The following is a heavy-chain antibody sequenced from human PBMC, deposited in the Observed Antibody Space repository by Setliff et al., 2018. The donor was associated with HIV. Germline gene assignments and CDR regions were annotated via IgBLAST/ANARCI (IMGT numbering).Heavy chain of an antibody. V-gene: IGHV1-2*02. CDR3: ARVDCSSTRCYAFDI. Sequence: ASVKVSCKASGYTFTGYHMHWVRQAPGQGLEWMGWINHHSGGNKYAQKFQGRVTMTRDTSISAAYMELSRLRPDDTAVYYCARVDCSSTRCYAFDIWGQGTMVTVSS. CDR1: GYTFTGYH. D-gene: IGHD2-2*01. J-gene: IGHJ3*02. CDR2: INHHSGGN.